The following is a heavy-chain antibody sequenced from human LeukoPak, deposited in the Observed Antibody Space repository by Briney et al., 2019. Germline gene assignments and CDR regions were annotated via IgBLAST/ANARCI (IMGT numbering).Heavy chain of an antibody. CDR1: GYSISSGYY. J-gene: IGHJ4*02. V-gene: IGHV4-38-2*01. D-gene: IGHD1-26*01. CDR3: ARQRRDVGATLGAFDY. CDR2: IYHSGST. Sequence: PSETLSLTCAVPGYSISSGYYWGWIRQPPGKGLEWIGSIYHSGSTYYNPSLKSRVTISVDTSKNQFSLKPSSVTAADTAVYYCARQRRDVGATLGAFDYWGQGTLVTVSS.